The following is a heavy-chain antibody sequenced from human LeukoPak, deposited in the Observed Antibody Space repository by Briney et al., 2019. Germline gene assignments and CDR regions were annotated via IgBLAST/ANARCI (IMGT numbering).Heavy chain of an antibody. V-gene: IGHV3-48*01. CDR1: GFTFSSYS. CDR3: ARSSSGYYYVY. J-gene: IGHJ4*02. D-gene: IGHD3-22*01. Sequence: GGSLRLSCAASGFTFSSYSMNWVRQAPGKGLEWVSYISSSSSTIYYADSVKGRFTISRDNAKNSLYLQMNSLGAEDTAVYYCARSSSGYYYVYWGQGTLVTVSS. CDR2: ISSSSSTI.